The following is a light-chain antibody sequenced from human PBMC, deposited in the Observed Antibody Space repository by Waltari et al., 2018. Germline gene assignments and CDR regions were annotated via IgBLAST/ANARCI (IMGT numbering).Light chain of an antibody. CDR1: SSDVGNYNL. CDR2: AGT. V-gene: IGLV2-23*01. J-gene: IGLJ1*01. CDR3: CSYAGLGIYV. Sequence: QSGLTQPASVSGSPGQSITISCTGTSSDVGNYNLVSWYQQYPGKAPKLMVYAGTRRASWVSVRFSGSKSGNPAALTIFGRQSEDEADYYCCSYAGLGIYVFGTGTKVTVL.